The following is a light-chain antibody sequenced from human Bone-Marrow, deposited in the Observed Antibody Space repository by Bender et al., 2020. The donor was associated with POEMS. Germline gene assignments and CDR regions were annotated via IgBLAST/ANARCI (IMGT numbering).Light chain of an antibody. CDR1: SSNTGSGYD. V-gene: IGLV1-40*01. CDR2: GYN. J-gene: IGLJ3*02. Sequence: QSVLTQPPSVSGAPGQRVTISCTGSSSNTGSGYDINWYQHLPGTAPKLLIYGYNNRPSGVPDRFSGSKSGNTASLTVSGLQADDEADYYCSSYAGSNNLVFGGGTKLTVL. CDR3: SSYAGSNNLV.